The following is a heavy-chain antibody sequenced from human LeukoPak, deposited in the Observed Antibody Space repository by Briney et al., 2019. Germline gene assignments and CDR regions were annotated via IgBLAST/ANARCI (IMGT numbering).Heavy chain of an antibody. J-gene: IGHJ6*02. CDR2: INPNSGGT. V-gene: IGHV1-2*04. D-gene: IGHD6-13*01. CDR3: ARVRGAAALGMDV. Sequence: ASVKVSCKASGYTFTGYYMHWVRQSPGQGLEWMGWINPNSGGTNYAQKFQGWVTMTRDTSISTAYMELSRLRSDDTAVYYCARVRGAAALGMDVWGQGTTVTVSS. CDR1: GYTFTGYY.